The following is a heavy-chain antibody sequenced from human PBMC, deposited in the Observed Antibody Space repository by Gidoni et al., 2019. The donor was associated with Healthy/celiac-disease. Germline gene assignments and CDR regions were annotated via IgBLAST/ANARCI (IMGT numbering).Heavy chain of an antibody. J-gene: IGHJ4*02. V-gene: IGHV3-21*01. CDR3: ARASTFGGVIVTPFEY. CDR2: ISSSSSYI. Sequence: EVQLVESGGGLVKPGGSLRLSCAASGFTFSSYSMNWVRQAPGKGLECVSSISSSSSYIYYADSVKGRFTISRDNAKNSLYLQMNSLRAEDTAVYYCARASTFGGVIVTPFEYWGQGTLVTVSS. CDR1: GFTFSSYS. D-gene: IGHD3-16*02.